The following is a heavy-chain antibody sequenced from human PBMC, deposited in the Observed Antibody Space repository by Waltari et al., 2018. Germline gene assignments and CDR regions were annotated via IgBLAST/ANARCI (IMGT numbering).Heavy chain of an antibody. CDR3: ARQGLNWNAQSGSQSAFEI. J-gene: IGHJ3*02. D-gene: IGHD1-1*01. CDR2: IYDSGNT. CDR1: GGSISRGGDF. Sequence: QVQLQESGPGVVKPSQTLSLTCTVPGGSISRGGDFWSWIRQSPGRGPEWIGVIYDSGNTNYPPSPKSRVILTIDLATNQCSLKMRPVTAAATAVYYCARQGLNWNAQSGSQSAFEIWGQGAMVTVS. V-gene: IGHV4-30-4*08.